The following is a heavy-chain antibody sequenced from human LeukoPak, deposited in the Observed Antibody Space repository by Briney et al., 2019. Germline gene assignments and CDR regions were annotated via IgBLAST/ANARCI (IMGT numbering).Heavy chain of an antibody. Sequence: GGSLRLSCAASGFTFSSYAMSWVRQAPXXXXXXXXXIXGXGGXXYYADSVKGRFTISRDNSKNTLYLQMNSLRAEDTAVYYCAKAFGGDYDFWSGYYQDAFDIWGQGTMVTVSS. D-gene: IGHD3-3*01. CDR1: GFTFSSYA. V-gene: IGHV3-23*01. CDR2: IXGXGGXX. CDR3: AKAFGGDYDFWSGYYQDAFDI. J-gene: IGHJ3*02.